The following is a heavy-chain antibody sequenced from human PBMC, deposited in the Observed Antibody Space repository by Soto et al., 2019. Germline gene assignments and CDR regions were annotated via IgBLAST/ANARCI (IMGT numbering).Heavy chain of an antibody. CDR1: GFTFSDYT. V-gene: IGHV3-21*01. CDR3: ARNTQGIVAFHIVPGIFRSHALDI. Sequence: GGSLRLSCGDSGFTFSDYTMNWIRQAPGKGLEWVSSIISSSSYIYYSDSVKGRFTISRDNAKKSLYLQMNSLRAEDTAVYYCARNTQGIVAFHIVPGIFRSHALDIWGQGTTVTVSS. J-gene: IGHJ3*02. CDR2: IISSSSYI. D-gene: IGHD2-15*01.